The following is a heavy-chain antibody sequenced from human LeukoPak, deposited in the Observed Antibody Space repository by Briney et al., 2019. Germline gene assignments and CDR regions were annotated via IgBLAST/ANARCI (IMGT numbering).Heavy chain of an antibody. CDR1: GYTFISNF. D-gene: IGHD6-25*01. Sequence: ASVKVSCKASGYTFISNFMHWMRQARGQGPEWMGIINPRGGSTEYSHKFQGRLTMTSDTSTSTVYMELNSLRSEDTAVYFCARVGVTAATADYWGQGTLVTVSS. CDR3: ARVGVTAATADY. J-gene: IGHJ4*02. CDR2: INPRGGST. V-gene: IGHV1-46*01.